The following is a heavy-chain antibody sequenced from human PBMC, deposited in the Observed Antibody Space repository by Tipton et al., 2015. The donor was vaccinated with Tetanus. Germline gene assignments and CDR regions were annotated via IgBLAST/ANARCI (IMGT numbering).Heavy chain of an antibody. Sequence: TLSLTCTVSGGSMRSYYWSWIRQPPGKGLEWIGYIYYSGSTNYNSSLKSRVTISVDTSKNQFSLKLSSVTAADTAVYYCARAQFSGYSGYDASGSVYFYHGLDVWGQGTTVTV. J-gene: IGHJ6*02. CDR1: GGSMRSYY. CDR3: ARAQFSGYSGYDASGSVYFYHGLDV. CDR2: IYYSGST. V-gene: IGHV4-59*01. D-gene: IGHD5-12*01.